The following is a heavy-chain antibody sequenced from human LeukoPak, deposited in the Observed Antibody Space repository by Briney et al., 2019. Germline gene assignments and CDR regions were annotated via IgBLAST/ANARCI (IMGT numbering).Heavy chain of an antibody. CDR2: FSPSGFAT. V-gene: IGHV3-23*01. Sequence: GGTLRLSCAASGFTFSNYAMSWVRQAPGKGLEWVSGFSPSGFATYYVDSVKGRFTISRDNSKNTLYLQMNSLRAEDTAVYYCAVTLDYWGQGTLVTVSS. J-gene: IGHJ4*02. CDR1: GFTFSNYA. D-gene: IGHD4-23*01. CDR3: AVTLDY.